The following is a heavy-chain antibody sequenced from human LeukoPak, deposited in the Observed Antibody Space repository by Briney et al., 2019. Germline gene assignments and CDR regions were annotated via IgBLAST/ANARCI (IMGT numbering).Heavy chain of an antibody. Sequence: PGGSLRLSCAASGFTFSSYAMHWVRQAPGKGLEWVAVISYDGSNKYYADSVKGRFTISRDNAKNSLYLQMNSLRAEDTAVYYCARGYSGYEYWGQGTLVTVSS. CDR2: ISYDGSNK. V-gene: IGHV3-30-3*01. CDR1: GFTFSSYA. CDR3: ARGYSGYEY. D-gene: IGHD5-12*01. J-gene: IGHJ4*02.